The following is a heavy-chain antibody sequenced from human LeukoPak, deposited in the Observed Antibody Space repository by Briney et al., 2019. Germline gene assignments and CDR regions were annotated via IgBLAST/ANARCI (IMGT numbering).Heavy chain of an antibody. CDR3: ASHADIVEYYYYGMDV. J-gene: IGHJ6*02. D-gene: IGHD2-15*01. V-gene: IGHV1-69*04. Sequence: GASVKVSCKASGGTFSSYAISWVRQAPGQGLEWMGRIIPILGIANYAQKFQGRVTITADKSTSTAYMELRSLRSDDTAVYYYASHADIVEYYYYGMDVWGQGTTVTVSS. CDR2: IIPILGIA. CDR1: GGTFSSYA.